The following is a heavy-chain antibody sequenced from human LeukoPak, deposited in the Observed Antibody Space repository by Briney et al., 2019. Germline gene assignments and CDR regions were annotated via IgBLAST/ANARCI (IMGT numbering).Heavy chain of an antibody. D-gene: IGHD3-10*01. CDR1: GFTFSSYA. CDR2: ISGSGGST. Sequence: GGSLRLSCAASGFTFSSYAMSWVRQAPGKGLEWVSAISGSGGSTYYADSVKGRFTISRDNSKNTLYLQMSSLRAEDTAMYYCAKAEYYYGSGSRGGFDYWGQGTLVTVSS. CDR3: AKAEYYYGSGSRGGFDY. J-gene: IGHJ4*02. V-gene: IGHV3-23*01.